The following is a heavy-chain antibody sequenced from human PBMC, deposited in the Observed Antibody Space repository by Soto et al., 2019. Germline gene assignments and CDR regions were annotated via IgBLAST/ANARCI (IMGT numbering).Heavy chain of an antibody. CDR2: IYHSGST. CDR3: ARDSVRFLEWGPDYYYGMDV. CDR1: GGSISSSNW. D-gene: IGHD3-3*01. Sequence: SETLSLTCAVSGGSISSSNWWSWVRQPPGKGLEWIGEIYHSGSTNYNPSLKSRVTTSVDKSKNQFSLKLSSVTAADTAVYYCARDSVRFLEWGPDYYYGMDVWGQGTTVTVSS. J-gene: IGHJ6*02. V-gene: IGHV4-4*02.